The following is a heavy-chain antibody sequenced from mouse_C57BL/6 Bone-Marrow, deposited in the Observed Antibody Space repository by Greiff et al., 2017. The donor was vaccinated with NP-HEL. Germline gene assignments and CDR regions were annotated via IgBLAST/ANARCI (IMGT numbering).Heavy chain of an antibody. CDR2: IDPSDSYT. J-gene: IGHJ2*01. CDR1: GYTFTSYW. CDR3: ARWRVLLRSHYFDY. D-gene: IGHD1-1*01. V-gene: IGHV1-59*01. Sequence: QVQLQQPGAELVRPGTSVKLSCKASGYTFTSYWMHWVKQRPGQGLEWIGVIDPSDSYTNYNQKFKGKATLTVDISSSTAYMQLSSLTSEDSAVYYCARWRVLLRSHYFDYWGQGTTLTVSS.